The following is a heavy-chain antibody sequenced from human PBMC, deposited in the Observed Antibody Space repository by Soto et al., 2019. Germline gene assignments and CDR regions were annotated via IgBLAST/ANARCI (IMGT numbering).Heavy chain of an antibody. J-gene: IGHJ6*02. V-gene: IGHV3-30-3*01. Sequence: GGSLRLSCAASGFTFSSYAIHWVRQAPGKGLEWVAVISYDGSNKYYADSVKGRFTISRDNSKNTLYLQMNSLRAEDTAVYYCARDPSTAPLYYYYGMDVWGQGTTVTVSS. D-gene: IGHD2-2*01. CDR3: ARDPSTAPLYYYYGMDV. CDR2: ISYDGSNK. CDR1: GFTFSSYA.